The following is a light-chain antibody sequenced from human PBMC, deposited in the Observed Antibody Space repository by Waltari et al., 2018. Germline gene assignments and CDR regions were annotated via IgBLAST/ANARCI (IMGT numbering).Light chain of an antibody. Sequence: DIVVTQSPDSLAVSLGERATINCKSSQSVLYSSNNKNYLAWYQQKPGQPPKLLIYWASTRQSGVPDRFIGSGSATDFTLTITSLQAEDVAFYYCQQYYRTPPTFGQGTKVVIK. V-gene: IGKV4-1*01. CDR1: QSVLYSSNNKNY. CDR2: WAS. J-gene: IGKJ1*01. CDR3: QQYYRTPPT.